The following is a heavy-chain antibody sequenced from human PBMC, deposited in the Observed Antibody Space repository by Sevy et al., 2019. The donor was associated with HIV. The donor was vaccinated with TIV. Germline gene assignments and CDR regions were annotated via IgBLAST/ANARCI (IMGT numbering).Heavy chain of an antibody. D-gene: IGHD1-7*01. CDR1: GFTFSKYW. V-gene: IGHV3-7*01. CDR3: ARDDGNYYFHY. Sequence: GGSLRLSCAASGFTFSKYWMGWVRQAPGKGLEWVANIKQDAGQKYYVDSVKGRFTISRVNAKNSLYLQMNSLRAEDTAVYFCARDDGNYYFHYWGQGTVVTVSS. J-gene: IGHJ4*02. CDR2: IKQDAGQK.